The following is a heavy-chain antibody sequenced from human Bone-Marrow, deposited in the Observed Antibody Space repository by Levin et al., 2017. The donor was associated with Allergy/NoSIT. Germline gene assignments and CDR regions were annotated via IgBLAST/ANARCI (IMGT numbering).Heavy chain of an antibody. CDR2: ISYDGSNK. J-gene: IGHJ6*02. CDR1: GFTFSSYG. Sequence: PGGSLRLSCAASGFTFSSYGMHWVRQAPGKGLEWVAVISYDGSNKYYADSVKGRFTISRDNSKNTLYLQMNSLRAEDTAVYYCAKDLSDIVVVPAAILGYYGMDVWGQGTTVTVSS. D-gene: IGHD2-2*01. V-gene: IGHV3-30*18. CDR3: AKDLSDIVVVPAAILGYYGMDV.